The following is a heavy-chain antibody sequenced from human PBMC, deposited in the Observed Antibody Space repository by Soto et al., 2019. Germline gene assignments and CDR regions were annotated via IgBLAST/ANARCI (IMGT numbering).Heavy chain of an antibody. CDR1: GGSISSGDYY. CDR3: AGAPVYDILTGFDY. CDR2: IYYSGST. Sequence: PSGTLSLTCTVSGGSISSGDYYWSWIRQPPGKGLEWIGYIYYSGSTYYNPSLKSRVTISVDTSKNQFSLKLSSVTAADTAVYYCAGAPVYDILTGFDYWGQGTLVTVSS. V-gene: IGHV4-30-4*01. J-gene: IGHJ4*02. D-gene: IGHD3-9*01.